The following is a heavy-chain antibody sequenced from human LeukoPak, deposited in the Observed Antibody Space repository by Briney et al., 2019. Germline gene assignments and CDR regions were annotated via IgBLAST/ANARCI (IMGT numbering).Heavy chain of an antibody. V-gene: IGHV3-74*01. CDR1: GFTFSSYW. CDR3: ARGQWLSPFDY. CDR2: INSDGSST. Sequence: PGRSLRLSCAASGFTFSSYWMHWVRQAPGKGLVWVSRINSDGSSTSYADSVKGRFTISRDNAKNTLYLQMNSLRAEDTAVYYCARGQWLSPFDYWGQGTLVTVSS. J-gene: IGHJ4*02. D-gene: IGHD6-19*01.